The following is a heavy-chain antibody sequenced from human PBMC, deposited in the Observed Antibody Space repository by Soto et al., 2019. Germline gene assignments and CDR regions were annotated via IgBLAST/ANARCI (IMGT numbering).Heavy chain of an antibody. J-gene: IGHJ4*02. V-gene: IGHV1-18*01. CDR1: GYTFSRYG. CDR2: INGNTGHT. Sequence: QVQLVQSGAEVREPGASVKVSCKTSGYTFSRYGITWVRQAPGQGLEWMGWINGNTGHTIYAMNLEDRLTISTDTSTSIAYIELRSRNSDDTAVYYCASASKWEPLPYWCQRTLVAVAS. CDR3: ASASKWEPLPY. D-gene: IGHD1-26*01.